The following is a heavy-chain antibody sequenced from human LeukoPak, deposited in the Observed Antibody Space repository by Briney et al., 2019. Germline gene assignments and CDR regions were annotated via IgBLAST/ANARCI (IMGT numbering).Heavy chain of an antibody. CDR2: INHSGST. CDR3: ARVAPYYGDDAFDI. D-gene: IGHD4-17*01. Sequence: PSETLSLTCAVYGGSFSGYYWSWIRQPPGKGLEWIGEINHSGSTNYNPSLKSRVTISVDTSKNQFSLKLSSVTAADTAVYYCARVAPYYGDDAFDIWGQGTMVTVSS. CDR1: GGSFSGYY. V-gene: IGHV4-34*01. J-gene: IGHJ3*02.